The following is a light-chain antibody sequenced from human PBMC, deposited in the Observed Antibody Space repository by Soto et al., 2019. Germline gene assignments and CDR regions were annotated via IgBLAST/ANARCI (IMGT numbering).Light chain of an antibody. V-gene: IGKV1-33*01. CDR3: QQYDILPIT. CDR1: QDISNY. Sequence: DIQMTQSASSLSASLGDRLTISVQASQDISNYLNWYQQKPGKAPNLLIYDASNLEVGVPSRFSGSGSGTHFTFTISSLQTEDIGTYYCQQYDILPITFGRGTRLEIK. J-gene: IGKJ5*01. CDR2: DAS.